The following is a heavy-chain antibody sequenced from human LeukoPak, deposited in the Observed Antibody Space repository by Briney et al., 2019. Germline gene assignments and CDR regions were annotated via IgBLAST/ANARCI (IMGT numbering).Heavy chain of an antibody. Sequence: GGSLRLSCAASGFTFSSYWMSWVRQAPGKGLEWVANIKQDGSEKYYVDSVKGRFTISRDNAKNSLYLQMNSLRAEDTAVYYCARVGPDIAVAELDYWGQGTLVTVSS. CDR2: IKQDGSEK. CDR1: GFTFSSYW. CDR3: ARVGPDIAVAELDY. V-gene: IGHV3-7*01. D-gene: IGHD6-19*01. J-gene: IGHJ4*02.